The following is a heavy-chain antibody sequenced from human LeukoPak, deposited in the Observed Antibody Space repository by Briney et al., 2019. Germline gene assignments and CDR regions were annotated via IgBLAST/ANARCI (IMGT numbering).Heavy chain of an antibody. J-gene: IGHJ4*02. CDR3: ARHAVRDGYNRHNDY. D-gene: IGHD5-24*01. Sequence: GESLKISCKGSGYSFTSYWIGWVRRMPGKGLEWMGIIYPGDSDTRYSPSFQGQVTISADKSISTAYLQWSSLKASDTAMYYCARHAVRDGYNRHNDYWGQGTLVTVSS. V-gene: IGHV5-51*01. CDR1: GYSFTSYW. CDR2: IYPGDSDT.